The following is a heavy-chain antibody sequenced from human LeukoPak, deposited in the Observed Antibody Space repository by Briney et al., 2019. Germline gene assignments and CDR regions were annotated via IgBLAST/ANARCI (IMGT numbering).Heavy chain of an antibody. CDR2: IIPIFGTA. CDR1: GGTFNSYA. Sequence: ASVKVSCKASGGTFNSYAISWVRQAPGQGLEWMGGIIPIFGTANYAQKFQGRVTITADESTSTAYMELSSLRSEDTAVYYCARVGLLPYFDYWGQGTLVTVSS. CDR3: ARVGLLPYFDY. D-gene: IGHD2-21*02. J-gene: IGHJ4*02. V-gene: IGHV1-69*13.